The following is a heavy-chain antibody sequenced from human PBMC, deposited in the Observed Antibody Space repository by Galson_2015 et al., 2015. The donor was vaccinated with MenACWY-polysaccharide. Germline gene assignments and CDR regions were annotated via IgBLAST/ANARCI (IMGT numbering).Heavy chain of an antibody. D-gene: IGHD2-2*01. CDR1: GFTFSHYG. V-gene: IGHV3-30*03. J-gene: IGHJ6*03. Sequence: SLRLSCAASGFTFSHYGMHWVRQAPGKGLEWVAVISSDGSDKYYADSVKDRFTISRDNSKNTLYLQMNRLRAEDTAVYSCARVFSGPDAIPVSYYFYYMDVWGKGTTVTVSS. CDR3: ARVFSGPDAIPVSYYFYYMDV. CDR2: ISSDGSDK.